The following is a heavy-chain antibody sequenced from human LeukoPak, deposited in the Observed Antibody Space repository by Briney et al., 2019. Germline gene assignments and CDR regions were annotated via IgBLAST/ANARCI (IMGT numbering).Heavy chain of an antibody. CDR2: IGTDI. CDR1: GFTVIDSY. CDR3: ARWGYGGYSYFDY. Sequence: GGSLRLSCAASGFTVIDSYMNWIRQAPGKGLEWLSYIGTDIHYADSVKGRFTISRDNAKNSLYLQMNSLRAEDTAVYYCARWGYGGYSYFDYWGQGTLVTVSS. J-gene: IGHJ4*02. D-gene: IGHD5-12*01. V-gene: IGHV3-11*01.